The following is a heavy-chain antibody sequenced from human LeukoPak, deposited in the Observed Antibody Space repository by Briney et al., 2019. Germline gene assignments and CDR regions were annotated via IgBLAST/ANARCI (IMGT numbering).Heavy chain of an antibody. J-gene: IGHJ4*02. V-gene: IGHV1-69*13. Sequence: SVKVSCKASGGTFSSYAISWVRQAPGQGLEWMGGIIPIFGTANYAQKFQGRVTITADESTSTAYMELSSLRSEDTAVYYCARGRAGQQLFDYWGQGTLVTVSS. D-gene: IGHD6-13*01. CDR3: ARGRAGQQLFDY. CDR2: IIPIFGTA. CDR1: GGTFSSYA.